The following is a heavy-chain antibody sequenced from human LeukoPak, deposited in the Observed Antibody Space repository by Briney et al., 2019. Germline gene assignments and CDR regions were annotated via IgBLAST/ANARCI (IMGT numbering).Heavy chain of an antibody. D-gene: IGHD5-12*01. CDR1: GGTFSSYT. J-gene: IGHJ4*02. V-gene: IGHV1-8*02. CDR2: MNPNSGNT. Sequence: ASVKVSCEASGGTFSSYTINWVRQVTGQGLEWMGWMNPNSGNTGFAQKFQDRVTMTRDTSISTAYMELSGLTSEDTAIYFCVRRGWVRGYSRSLFGYWGQGTLVTVSS. CDR3: VRRGWVRGYSRSLFGY.